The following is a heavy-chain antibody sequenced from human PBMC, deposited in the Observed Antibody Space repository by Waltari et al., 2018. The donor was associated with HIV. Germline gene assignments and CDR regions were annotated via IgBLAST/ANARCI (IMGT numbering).Heavy chain of an antibody. CDR2: INTDETIR. Sequence: VQLVESGGDLAQPGGSLRLSCVAPGFTFSNYWMHWVRQVPGKRLVWVARINTDETIRTYAENVKGRFTISRDNGKNTLYLQMNSLRVEDTAVYYCVSSGLDVWGQGTTVNVSS. V-gene: IGHV3-74*01. CDR3: VSSGLDV. CDR1: GFTFSNYW. J-gene: IGHJ6*02.